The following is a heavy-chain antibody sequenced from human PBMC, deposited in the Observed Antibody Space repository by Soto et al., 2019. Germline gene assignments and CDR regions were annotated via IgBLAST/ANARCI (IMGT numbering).Heavy chain of an antibody. J-gene: IGHJ3*02. CDR2: IGSTSAYI. CDR1: GFTFSTYS. CDR3: AREVDTAMGNEASDI. D-gene: IGHD5-18*01. V-gene: IGHV3-21*06. Sequence: LRLSCAASGFTFSTYSMSWVRQAPGKGLEWVSSIGSTSAYIYYADSVRGRFTISRDNAKNSVFLHMNSLRAEDTAVYYCAREVDTAMGNEASDIWGLGTLVTVSS.